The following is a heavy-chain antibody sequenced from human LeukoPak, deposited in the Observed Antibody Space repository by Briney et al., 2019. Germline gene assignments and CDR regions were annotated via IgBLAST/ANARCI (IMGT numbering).Heavy chain of an antibody. CDR1: GGSISSSNW. D-gene: IGHD6-13*01. V-gene: IGHV4-4*02. CDR2: IYHSGST. J-gene: IGHJ4*02. CDR3: ARIDSNSGGDF. Sequence: SETLSLTCAVSGGSISSSNWWSWVRQPPGKGLEWIGEIYHSGSTNYNPSLKSRVTISVDTSRDQFSLRMNSMTAADTAIYYCARIDSNSGGDFWGQGTLVTVSS.